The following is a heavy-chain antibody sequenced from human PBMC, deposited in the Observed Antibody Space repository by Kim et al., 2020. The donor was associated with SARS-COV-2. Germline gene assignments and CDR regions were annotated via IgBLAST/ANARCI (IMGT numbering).Heavy chain of an antibody. J-gene: IGHJ6*02. V-gene: IGHV1-8*01. CDR3: ARDGAYDYVWGSYRPTDYYGMDV. CDR2: MNPNSGNT. D-gene: IGHD3-16*02. CDR1: GYTFTSYD. Sequence: ASVKVSCKASGYTFTSYDINWVRQATGQGLEWMGWMNPNSGNTGYAQKFQGRVTMTRNTSISTAYMELSSLRSEDTAVYYCARDGAYDYVWGSYRPTDYYGMDVWGQGTTVTVSS.